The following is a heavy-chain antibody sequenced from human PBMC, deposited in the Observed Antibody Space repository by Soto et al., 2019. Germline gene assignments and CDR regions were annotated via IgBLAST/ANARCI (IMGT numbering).Heavy chain of an antibody. J-gene: IGHJ6*02. CDR1: GGSFSGYY. CDR2: INHSGGT. V-gene: IGHV4-34*01. CDR3: PLCGSYHNYYFYGLDV. Sequence: PSETLSLTCAAYGGSFSGYYWSWIRQTPGKGLEWIGEINHSGGTNYNTSLKSRVTISVDTSTTQFSLKLSSVTAADTAVYSCPLCGSYHNYYFYGLDVWGQGTTVTVSS. D-gene: IGHD1-26*01.